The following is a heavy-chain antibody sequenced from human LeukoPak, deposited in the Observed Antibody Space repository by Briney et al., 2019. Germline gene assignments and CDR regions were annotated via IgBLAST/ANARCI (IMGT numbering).Heavy chain of an antibody. D-gene: IGHD1-26*01. CDR1: GFTFSSYA. CDR3: AKHSGSYYTAFDY. V-gene: IGHV3-23*01. J-gene: IGHJ4*02. CDR2: ISGSGGST. Sequence: QPGGSLRLSCAASGFTFSSYAMSWVRQAPGKGLEWVSAISGSGGSTYYADSVKGWFTISRDNSKNTLYLQMNSLRAEDTAVYYCAKHSGSYYTAFDYWGQGTLVTVSS.